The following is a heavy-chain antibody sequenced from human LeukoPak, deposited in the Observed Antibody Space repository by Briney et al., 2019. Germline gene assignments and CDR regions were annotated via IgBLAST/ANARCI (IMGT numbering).Heavy chain of an antibody. CDR2: TYYRSKWYN. J-gene: IGHJ4*02. CDR3: ARAVVAATGARPQYYFDY. Sequence: TSQTLSLTCAISGDSVSSNSAAWNWIRQSPSRGLEWLGRTYYRSKWYNDYAVSVKSRITINPDTSKNQFSLQLNSVTPEDTAVYYCARAVVAATGARPQYYFDYWGQGTLVTVSS. V-gene: IGHV6-1*01. CDR1: GDSVSSNSAA. D-gene: IGHD2-15*01.